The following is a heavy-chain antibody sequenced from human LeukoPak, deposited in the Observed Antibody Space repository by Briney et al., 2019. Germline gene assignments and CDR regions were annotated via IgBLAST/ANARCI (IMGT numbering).Heavy chain of an antibody. V-gene: IGHV1-18*01. CDR1: GYNLFSYG. CDR2: ISAYNGHT. J-gene: IGHJ4*02. D-gene: IGHD3-9*01. CDR3: ARGYVVVPPDV. Sequence: ASVKVSCKASGYNLFSYGFSWVRQAPGQGLEWMGWISAYNGHTNYAEKFQDRVTMTTDTSTRTGYMELRSLRSDDTAVYYCARGYVVVPPDVWGQGTLVTVSS.